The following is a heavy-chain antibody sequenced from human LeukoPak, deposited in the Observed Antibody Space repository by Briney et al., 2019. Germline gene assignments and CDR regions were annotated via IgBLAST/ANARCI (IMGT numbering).Heavy chain of an antibody. J-gene: IGHJ4*02. CDR3: ARSSRG. Sequence: GGSLRLSCAASGFTFDAYAMHWVRQAPGKGLEWVSGISWNGGGMGYAVSVKGRFTISRDNAKNSLYLQMNSLRAEDTAVYYCARSSRGWGQGTLVTVSS. V-gene: IGHV3-9*01. CDR1: GFTFDAYA. CDR2: ISWNGGGM.